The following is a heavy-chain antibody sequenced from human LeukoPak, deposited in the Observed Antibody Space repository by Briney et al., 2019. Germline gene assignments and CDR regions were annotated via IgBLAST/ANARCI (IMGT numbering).Heavy chain of an antibody. V-gene: IGHV4-4*07. CDR1: GGSISSYY. J-gene: IGHJ5*01. D-gene: IGHD6-19*01. Sequence: SETLSLTCTVSGGSISSYYWSWIRQPAGKGLECIGRIYTSGSTNYNPSLKSRVTMSVDTSKNQFSLKLSSVTAADTAVYYCARHSSVAGTSGCFDSWGQGTLVTVSS. CDR2: IYTSGST. CDR3: ARHSSVAGTSGCFDS.